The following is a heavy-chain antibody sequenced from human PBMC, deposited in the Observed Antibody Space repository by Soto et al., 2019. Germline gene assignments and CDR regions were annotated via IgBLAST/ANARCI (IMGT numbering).Heavy chain of an antibody. J-gene: IGHJ5*02. CDR1: GFTFSNFD. V-gene: IGHV3-13*01. CDR3: VRGLPGGFDP. Sequence: GGSLRLSCGASGFTFSNFDTHWVRQTTEKGLEWVSGIGFAGDTNYSGSVKGRFTISRENAKNSLFLQMNSLRVGDTAVYYCVRGLPGGFDPWGQGTLVTVSS. D-gene: IGHD3-10*01. CDR2: IGFAGDT.